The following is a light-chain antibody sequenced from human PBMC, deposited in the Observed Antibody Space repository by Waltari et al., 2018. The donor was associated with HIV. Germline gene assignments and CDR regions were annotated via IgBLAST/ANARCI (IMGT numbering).Light chain of an antibody. J-gene: IGLJ2*01. CDR2: DVD. CDR1: SSDLSTYSF. V-gene: IGLV2-14*03. CDR3: SSYTTTNTVV. Sequence: QSALTQPASVSGSPGQSITISCTGTSSDLSTYSFVSWYQKHPDKAPKLLIYDVDNRPSGVSRRFSGSKSGDTASLTISSIQADDEADYYCSSYTTTNTVVFGGGTKFTVL.